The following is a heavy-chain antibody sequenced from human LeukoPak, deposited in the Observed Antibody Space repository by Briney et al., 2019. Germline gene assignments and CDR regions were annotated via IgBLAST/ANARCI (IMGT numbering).Heavy chain of an antibody. D-gene: IGHD6-19*01. CDR2: IKSTVDGGTT. CDR1: GFTFSSYA. Sequence: PGGSLRLSCAASGFTFSSYAMSWVRQAPGKGLEWVGRIKSTVDGGTTDLAAPVKGRFTVSRDDSENTLYLQMTSLTTEDTAVYYCTTGGNVMVAGTRAFDIWGHGTTVIVS. V-gene: IGHV3-15*01. CDR3: TTGGNVMVAGTRAFDI. J-gene: IGHJ3*02.